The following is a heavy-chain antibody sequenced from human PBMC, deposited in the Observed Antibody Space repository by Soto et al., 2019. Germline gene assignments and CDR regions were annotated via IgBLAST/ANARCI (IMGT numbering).Heavy chain of an antibody. Sequence: QVQLVQSGAEVKKPGSSVKVSCKASGGTFSSYAISWVRQAPGRGLEWMGGIIPIFGTANYAQKFQGRVTITADESTSTAYMELSSLRSEDTAVYYCARPNTAMTKYYFDYWGQGTLVTVSS. V-gene: IGHV1-69*01. J-gene: IGHJ4*02. CDR1: GGTFSSYA. CDR3: ARPNTAMTKYYFDY. CDR2: IIPIFGTA. D-gene: IGHD5-18*01.